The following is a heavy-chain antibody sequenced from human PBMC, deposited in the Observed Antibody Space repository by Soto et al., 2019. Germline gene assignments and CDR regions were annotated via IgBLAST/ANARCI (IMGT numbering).Heavy chain of an antibody. D-gene: IGHD6-19*01. CDR1: GYSISSGYY. Sequence: TLSLTCAVSGYSISSGYYWGWIRQPPGKGLEWIGSIYHSGSTYYNPSLKSRVTISVDTSKNQFSLKLSSVTAADTAVYYCARSRVYSSAYFDYWGQGTLVTVSS. V-gene: IGHV4-38-2*01. CDR3: ARSRVYSSAYFDY. CDR2: IYHSGST. J-gene: IGHJ4*02.